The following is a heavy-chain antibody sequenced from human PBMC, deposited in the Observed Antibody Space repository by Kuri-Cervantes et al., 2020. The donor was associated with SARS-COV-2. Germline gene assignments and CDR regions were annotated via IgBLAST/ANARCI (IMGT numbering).Heavy chain of an antibody. J-gene: IGHJ6*02. CDR1: GGSISSGAYS. D-gene: IGHD6-6*01. CDR3: ARAEAARLYYGMDV. V-gene: IGHV4-30-2*01. CDR2: MYHSGRS. Sequence: SCSVPGGSISSGAYSWTWTRQPPGKGLEWIGYMYHSGRSYYNPSLKSRVTISVDRSKNQFSLNLSSVTAADTAVYYCARAEAARLYYGMDVWGQGTTVTVSS.